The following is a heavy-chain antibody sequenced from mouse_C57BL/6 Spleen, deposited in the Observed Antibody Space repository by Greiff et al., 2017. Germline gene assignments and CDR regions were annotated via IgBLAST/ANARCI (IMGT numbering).Heavy chain of an antibody. CDR3: ARDHYYGSSYYAMDY. V-gene: IGHV5-16*01. Sequence: DVKLVESEGGLVQPGSSMILSCTASGFTFSDYYMAWVRQVPEKGLEWVANINYDGSSTYYLDSLKSRFIISRDNAKNILYLQMSSLKSDDTATYYCARDHYYGSSYYAMDYWGQGTSVTVSS. CDR2: INYDGSST. D-gene: IGHD1-1*01. CDR1: GFTFSDYY. J-gene: IGHJ4*01.